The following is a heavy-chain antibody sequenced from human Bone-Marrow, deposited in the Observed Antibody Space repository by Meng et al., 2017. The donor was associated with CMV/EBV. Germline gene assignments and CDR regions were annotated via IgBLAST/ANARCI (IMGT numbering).Heavy chain of an antibody. J-gene: IGHJ1*01. CDR1: GFIVSNYG. CDR2: TSYDGSNK. CDR3: ARDLMAKSASYPGR. Sequence: SGFIVSNYGMHWVRQAPGKGLEWVTLTSYDGSNKYYADSVRGRFTISRDNSMNTLYLQMNSLRAEDTAVYYCARDLMAKSASYPGRWGQGTLVTVSS. V-gene: IGHV3-30*03. D-gene: IGHD1-26*01.